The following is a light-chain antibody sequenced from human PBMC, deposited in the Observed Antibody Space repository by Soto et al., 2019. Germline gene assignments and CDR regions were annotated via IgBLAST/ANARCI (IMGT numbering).Light chain of an antibody. CDR3: AAWDDSLSVVV. CDR1: SSNIGSNY. Sequence: QSVLTQPPSASGTPGQRVTISCSGSSSNIGSNYVYWYQQLPGTAPKLLIYRNNQRPSGVPDRFSGSKSGTSASLAISGLRSEDEADYYSAAWDDSLSVVVFGGVPKLTV. J-gene: IGLJ2*01. V-gene: IGLV1-47*01. CDR2: RNN.